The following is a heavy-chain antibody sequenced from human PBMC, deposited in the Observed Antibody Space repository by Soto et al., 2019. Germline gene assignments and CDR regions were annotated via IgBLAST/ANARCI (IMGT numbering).Heavy chain of an antibody. CDR2: IYYSGST. Sequence: PSETLSLTCTVSGGSISSYYWSWIRQPPGKGLEWIGYIYYSGSTTYNPSLKSRVTIAVDTAKNQFSLKLSSVTAADTAVYYCASTIYCSSTSCPGAFDMWGQGTMVTVSS. CDR1: GGSISSYY. CDR3: ASTIYCSSTSCPGAFDM. V-gene: IGHV4-59*01. J-gene: IGHJ3*02. D-gene: IGHD2-2*01.